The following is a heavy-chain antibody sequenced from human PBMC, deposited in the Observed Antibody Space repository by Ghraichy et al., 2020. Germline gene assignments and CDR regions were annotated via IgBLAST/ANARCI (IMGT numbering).Heavy chain of an antibody. CDR3: ARAPVQYWTPNWFDP. Sequence: SETLSLTCTVSGGSISSSSYYWGWIRQPPGKGLEWIGSIYYSGSTYYNPSLKSRVTISVDTSKNQFSLKLSSVTAADTAVYYCARAPVQYWTPNWFDPWGQGTLVTVSS. J-gene: IGHJ5*02. CDR1: GGSISSSSYY. V-gene: IGHV4-39*07. CDR2: IYYSGST. D-gene: IGHD3/OR15-3a*01.